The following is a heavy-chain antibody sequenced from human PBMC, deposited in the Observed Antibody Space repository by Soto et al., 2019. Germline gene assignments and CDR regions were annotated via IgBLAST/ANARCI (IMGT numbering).Heavy chain of an antibody. D-gene: IGHD3-3*01. CDR1: GFTFSSYS. V-gene: IGHV3-48*01. CDR3: AGGYDFWSGYYISSFDY. J-gene: IGHJ4*02. Sequence: EVQLVESGGGLVQPGGSLRLSCAASGFTFSSYSMNWVRQAPGKGLEWVSYISSSSSTIYYADSVKGRFTISRDNDTNSVYLQMNSLRAEDTAVLYCAGGYDFWSGYYISSFDYWGQGTLVTVSS. CDR2: ISSSSSTI.